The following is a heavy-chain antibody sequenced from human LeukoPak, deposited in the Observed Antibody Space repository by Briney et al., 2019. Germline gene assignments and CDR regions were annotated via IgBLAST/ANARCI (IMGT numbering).Heavy chain of an antibody. CDR1: GFTSSSYG. V-gene: IGHV3-21*01. CDR2: ISSSSGFI. CDR3: ARSGGSGWYSDY. Sequence: GGSLRLSCAASGFTSSSYGMNWVRQAPGKGLEWVSSISSSSGFIFYADSVKGRFTISRDNAKNSLYLQMNSLRAEDTAVYYCARSGGSGWYSDYWGQGTLVTVS. J-gene: IGHJ4*02. D-gene: IGHD6-19*01.